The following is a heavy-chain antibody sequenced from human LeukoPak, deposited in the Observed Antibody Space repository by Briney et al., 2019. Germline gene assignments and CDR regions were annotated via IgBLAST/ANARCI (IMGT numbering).Heavy chain of an antibody. J-gene: IGHJ4*02. CDR1: GYSISRGYY. CDR2: IYHTGST. Sequence: SETLSLTCGVSGYSISRGYYWAWIRQPPGKGLEWIRTIYHTGSTYYTPSLGSRVTISVDTSKNEFSLNLNSVTAADTAVYYCARAGWIITSGIDYWGQGALVTVSS. D-gene: IGHD3-10*01. V-gene: IGHV4-38-2*01. CDR3: ARAGWIITSGIDY.